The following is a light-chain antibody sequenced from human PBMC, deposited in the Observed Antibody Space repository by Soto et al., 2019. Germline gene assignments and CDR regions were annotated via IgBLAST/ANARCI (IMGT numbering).Light chain of an antibody. Sequence: DVQLTQYPSFLSASVGDRVTITCRASQSISYWMARYQQKPGKAPKLLIYDASTLESGVPSRFSGSRSGTEFTLTISSLQPDDFATYYCQQYNSYSWTFGQGTKVDIK. CDR1: QSISYW. CDR2: DAS. V-gene: IGKV1-5*01. CDR3: QQYNSYSWT. J-gene: IGKJ1*01.